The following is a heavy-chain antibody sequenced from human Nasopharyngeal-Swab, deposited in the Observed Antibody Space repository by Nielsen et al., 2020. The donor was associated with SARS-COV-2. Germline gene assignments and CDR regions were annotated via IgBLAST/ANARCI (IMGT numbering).Heavy chain of an antibody. CDR3: AFGGSYYSTFDY. Sequence: SETLSLTCTVSGASIRSYYWSWIRQPPGKGLEWIGYIFHSGNTNYNTSLKSRVTISVDTSKSQFSLKLSSVTAADTAVYYCAFGGSYYSTFDYWGQGTLVTVSS. D-gene: IGHD1-26*01. V-gene: IGHV4-59*01. J-gene: IGHJ4*02. CDR1: GASIRSYY. CDR2: IFHSGNT.